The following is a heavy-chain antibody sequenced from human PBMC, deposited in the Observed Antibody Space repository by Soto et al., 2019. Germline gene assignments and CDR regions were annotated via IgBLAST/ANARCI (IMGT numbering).Heavy chain of an antibody. V-gene: IGHV1-18*01. CDR3: ARDIPHYGFLTGYRITNGFDI. D-gene: IGHD3-9*01. CDR1: GYTFTSYG. J-gene: IGHJ3*02. Sequence: QVQLVQSGAEVKKPGASVKVSCKASGYTFTSYGVSWVRQAPGQGLEWMGWISANNGNTHYAQNIQGRVTMTTDTSTSTAYMELRSLRPDDTAVYYCARDIPHYGFLTGYRITNGFDIWGQGTMVTISS. CDR2: ISANNGNT.